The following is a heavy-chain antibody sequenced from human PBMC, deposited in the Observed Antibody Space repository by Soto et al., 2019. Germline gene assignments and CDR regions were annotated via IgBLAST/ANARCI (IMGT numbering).Heavy chain of an antibody. Sequence: SETLSLTCTFSCGSVISGSYYWSWIRQPPGKGLEWIGYIYYSGSTNYNPSLKSRVTISVDTSKNQFSLKLSSVTAADTAVYYCARVVGAGTYNWFDPWGQGTLVTVSS. CDR1: CGSVISGSYY. V-gene: IGHV4-61*01. CDR2: IYYSGST. D-gene: IGHD3-10*01. J-gene: IGHJ5*02. CDR3: ARVVGAGTYNWFDP.